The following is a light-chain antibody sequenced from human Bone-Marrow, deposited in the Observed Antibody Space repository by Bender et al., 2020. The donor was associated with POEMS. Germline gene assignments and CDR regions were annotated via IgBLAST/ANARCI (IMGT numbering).Light chain of an antibody. J-gene: IGLJ1*01. CDR3: SSYRSNTSLV. CDR1: TSDVGGHDS. V-gene: IGLV2-14*03. CDR2: DVS. Sequence: QSALTQPASLSGSPGQSITISCTGTTSDVGGHDSVSWYQHHPGKAPKLLISDVSNRPPGVSDRFSGSKSDDNTASLTISGLQADDEADYYCSSYRSNTSLVFGTGTKVTVL.